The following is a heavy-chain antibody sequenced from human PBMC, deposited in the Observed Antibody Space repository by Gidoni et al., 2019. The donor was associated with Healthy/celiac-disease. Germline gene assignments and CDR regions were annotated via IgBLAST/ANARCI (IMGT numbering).Heavy chain of an antibody. CDR1: GYTFTSYY. CDR3: ARDSLRKVFGGPGDY. D-gene: IGHD3-10*02. CDR2: INPSGGST. J-gene: IGHJ4*02. Sequence: QVQLVHSGAEVKKPGHSVKVSCNVSGYTFTSYYMHSVRQAPGEVLEWMGRINPSGGSTSHAQKCQGRVTMIRDTSTSTVYMELSSRRSEDTAVYYCARDSLRKVFGGPGDYWGQGTLVTVSS. V-gene: IGHV1-46*01.